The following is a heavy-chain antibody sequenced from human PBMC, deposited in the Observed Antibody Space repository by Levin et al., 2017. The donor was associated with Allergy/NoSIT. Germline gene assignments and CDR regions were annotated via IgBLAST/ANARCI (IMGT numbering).Heavy chain of an antibody. CDR2: ISSSSSYI. CDR3: ARDYCSGGSCYLSTVWFPY. J-gene: IGHJ4*02. CDR1: GFTFSSYS. D-gene: IGHD2-15*01. Sequence: GGSLRLSCAASGFTFSSYSMNWVRQAPGKGLEWVSSISSSSSYIYYADSVKGRFTISRDNAKNSLYLQMNSLRAEDTAVYYCARDYCSGGSCYLSTVWFPYWGQGTLVTVSS. V-gene: IGHV3-21*01.